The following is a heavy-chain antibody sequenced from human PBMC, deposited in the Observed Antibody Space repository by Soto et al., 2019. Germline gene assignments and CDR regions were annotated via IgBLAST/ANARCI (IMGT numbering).Heavy chain of an antibody. Sequence: QVQLVQSGAAMKKPGSSVKVSCQSSGGTFNTYAMNWVRLAPGQGPEWMGDISPMFGAADYAPKFQGRVTITADESTGTSYMPLSRLTSKDTALYFCAREVQVHTPAFGYWGQGTMVTVSS. J-gene: IGHJ4*02. CDR3: AREVQVHTPAFGY. CDR1: GGTFNTYA. CDR2: ISPMFGAA. V-gene: IGHV1-69*19. D-gene: IGHD3-3*01.